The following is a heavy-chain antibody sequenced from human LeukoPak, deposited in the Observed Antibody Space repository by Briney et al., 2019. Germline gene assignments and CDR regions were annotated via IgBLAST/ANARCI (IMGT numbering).Heavy chain of an antibody. Sequence: GGSLRLSCAASGFTFSSYSMNWVRQAPGKGLEWVSYISSSSSTIYYADSVKGRFTISRDNAKNSLFLQMNNLRAEDTAVYYCANHLACGSTTCPSFDSWGQGTLVTVSS. CDR1: GFTFSSYS. J-gene: IGHJ4*02. CDR2: ISSSSSTI. V-gene: IGHV3-48*04. D-gene: IGHD2-2*01. CDR3: ANHLACGSTTCPSFDS.